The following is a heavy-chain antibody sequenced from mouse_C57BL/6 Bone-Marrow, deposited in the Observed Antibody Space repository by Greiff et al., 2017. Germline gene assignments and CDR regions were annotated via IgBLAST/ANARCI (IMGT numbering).Heavy chain of an antibody. J-gene: IGHJ2*01. CDR1: GFTFSSYG. D-gene: IGHD1-1*01. CDR2: ISSGGSYT. V-gene: IGHV5-6*01. CDR3: ARRGISFITTAYFDY. Sequence: EVQGVESGGDLVKPGGSLKLSCAASGFTFSSYGMSWVRQTPDKRLEWVATISSGGSYTYYPDSVKGRFTISRDNAKNTLYLQMSSLKSEDTAMYYCARRGISFITTAYFDYWGQGTTLTVSS.